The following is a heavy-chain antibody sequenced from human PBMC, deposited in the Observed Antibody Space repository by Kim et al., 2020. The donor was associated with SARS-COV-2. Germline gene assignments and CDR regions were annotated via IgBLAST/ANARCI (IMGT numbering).Heavy chain of an antibody. D-gene: IGHD3-9*01. CDR2: ISYDGSQT. CDR3: AKDLLVSDYDLLICVLTK. CDR1: GFIFSNYG. V-gene: IGHV3-30*18. Sequence: GGSLRLSCAASGFIFSNYGMHWVRQAPGKGLEWVAVISYDGSQTYYADSVRGRFTISRDNSTNTRFLQMNSLRAGDTAVYYCAKDLLVSDYDLLICVLTKWGQGILVTVSS. J-gene: IGHJ4*02.